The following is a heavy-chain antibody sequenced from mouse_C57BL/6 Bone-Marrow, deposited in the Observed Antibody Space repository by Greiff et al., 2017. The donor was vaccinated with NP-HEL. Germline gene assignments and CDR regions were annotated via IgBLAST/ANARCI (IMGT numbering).Heavy chain of an antibody. J-gene: IGHJ4*01. V-gene: IGHV14-2*01. Sequence: EVKLVESGAELVKPGASVKLSCTASGFNIKDYYMHWVKQRTEQGLEWIGRIDPEDGETKYAPKFQGKATITADTSSNTAYLQLSSLTSEDTAVYYCAMITTQRYYAMDYWGQGTSVTVSS. D-gene: IGHD2-4*01. CDR3: AMITTQRYYAMDY. CDR2: IDPEDGET. CDR1: GFNIKDYY.